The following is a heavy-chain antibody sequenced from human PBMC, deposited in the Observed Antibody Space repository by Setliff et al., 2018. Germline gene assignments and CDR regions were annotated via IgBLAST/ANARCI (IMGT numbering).Heavy chain of an antibody. CDR1: GGSISSSSSY. J-gene: IGHJ4*02. CDR2: IYYTGTT. Sequence: SETLSLTCSVSGGSISSSSSYWGWIRQPPGKGLEWIGSIYYTGTTYCNPSLKSRITISVDTSKNQFSLKLNSVTAADTAVYYCARHNVGATYFDYWGQGTLVTVSS. V-gene: IGHV4-39*01. CDR3: ARHNVGATYFDY. D-gene: IGHD1-26*01.